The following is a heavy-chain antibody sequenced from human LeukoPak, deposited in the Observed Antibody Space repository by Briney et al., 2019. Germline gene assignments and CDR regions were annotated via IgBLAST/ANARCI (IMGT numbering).Heavy chain of an antibody. CDR3: ANTLAVADVDAFDI. CDR1: GFTFSSYE. J-gene: IGHJ3*02. Sequence: QPGGSLRLSCAASGFTFSSYEMNWVRQAPGKGLEWVSYISSSGSTIYYADSVKGRFTISRDNAKNSLYLQMNSLRAEDTAVYYCANTLAVADVDAFDIWGQGTMVTVSS. D-gene: IGHD6-19*01. V-gene: IGHV3-48*03. CDR2: ISSSGSTI.